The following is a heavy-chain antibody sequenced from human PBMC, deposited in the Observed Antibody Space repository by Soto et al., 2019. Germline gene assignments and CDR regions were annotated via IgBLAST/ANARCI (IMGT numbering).Heavy chain of an antibody. D-gene: IGHD4-17*01. J-gene: IGHJ6*03. CDR1: GGSISSSSYY. CDR3: ARRGSTLTTSYYMDV. CDR2: IYYSGST. V-gene: IGHV4-39*01. Sequence: QLQLQESGPGLVKPSETLSLTCTVSGGSISSSSYYWGWIRKSPGKGLGWIGSIYYSGSTYYNPSLKSRVTISVDTSKNQFSLKLSSVTAADTAVYYCARRGSTLTTSYYMDVWGKGTTVTVSS.